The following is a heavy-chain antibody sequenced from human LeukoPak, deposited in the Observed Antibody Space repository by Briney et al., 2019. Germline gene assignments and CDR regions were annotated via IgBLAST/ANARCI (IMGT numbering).Heavy chain of an antibody. CDR3: ANNPIVVVPAAQKSYYYYYMDV. CDR2: IRYDGSNK. V-gene: IGHV3-30*02. D-gene: IGHD2-2*01. Sequence: GGSLRLSCVASGFTFGSYGMHWVRQAPGKGLEWVAFIRYDGSNKYYADSVKGRFTISRDNSKNTLYLQMNSLRAEDTAVYYCANNPIVVVPAAQKSYYYYYMDVWGKGTTVTVSS. J-gene: IGHJ6*03. CDR1: GFTFGSYG.